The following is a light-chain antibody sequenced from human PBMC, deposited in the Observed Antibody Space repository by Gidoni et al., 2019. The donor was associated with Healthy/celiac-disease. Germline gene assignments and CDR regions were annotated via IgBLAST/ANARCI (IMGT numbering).Light chain of an antibody. V-gene: IGLV2-14*01. J-gene: IGLJ1*01. CDR1: SSDVGGYNY. CDR2: DVI. Sequence: QSALTQPAPVSGSPGQSITLSCTGTSSDVGGYNYVYWYQQHPGKAPKLMIYDVINRPSGVSNRFSGSKSGNTASLTISGLQDEDEADYYCSSYTSSSTPWVFGTGTKVTVL. CDR3: SSYTSSSTPWV.